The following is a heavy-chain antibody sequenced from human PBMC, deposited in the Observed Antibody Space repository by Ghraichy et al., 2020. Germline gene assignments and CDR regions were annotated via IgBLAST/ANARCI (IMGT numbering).Heavy chain of an antibody. Sequence: SETLSLTCTVSGGSISSGSYYWSWIRQPAGKGLEWIGRIYTSGSTNYNPSLKSRVTISVDTSKNQFSLKLSSVTAADTAVYYCAREPLRYFDWLLFPFDPWGQGTLVTVSS. J-gene: IGHJ5*02. CDR2: IYTSGST. CDR1: GGSISSGSYY. D-gene: IGHD3-9*01. V-gene: IGHV4-61*02. CDR3: AREPLRYFDWLLFPFDP.